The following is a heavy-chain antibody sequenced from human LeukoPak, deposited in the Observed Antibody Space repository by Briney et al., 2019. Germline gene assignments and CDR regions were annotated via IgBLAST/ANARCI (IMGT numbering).Heavy chain of an antibody. CDR1: GFTFSGYN. D-gene: IGHD3-10*01. J-gene: IGHJ4*02. Sequence: TGGSLRLSCAASGFTFSGYNMNWVRQAPGKGLEWISYITTSSSSKSYADSVKGRFSISRDNSKNTLYLQMNSLRAEDTAVYYCAKSRGSGLFDYWGQGTLITVAS. CDR2: ITTSSSSK. CDR3: AKSRGSGLFDY. V-gene: IGHV3-48*01.